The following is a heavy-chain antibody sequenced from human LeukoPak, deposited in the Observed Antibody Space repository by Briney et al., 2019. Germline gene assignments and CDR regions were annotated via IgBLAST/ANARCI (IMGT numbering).Heavy chain of an antibody. J-gene: IGHJ4*02. Sequence: SETLSLTCTVSGGSISGSSYYWGWIRQPPGKGLEWIGSIYYSGSTYYNPSLKSRVTISVDTSKNQFSLKLSSVTAADTAVYYCARDGGDYDSSGYYYSCFDYWGQGTLVTVSS. V-gene: IGHV4-39*02. CDR2: IYYSGST. D-gene: IGHD3-22*01. CDR3: ARDGGDYDSSGYYYSCFDY. CDR1: GGSISGSSYY.